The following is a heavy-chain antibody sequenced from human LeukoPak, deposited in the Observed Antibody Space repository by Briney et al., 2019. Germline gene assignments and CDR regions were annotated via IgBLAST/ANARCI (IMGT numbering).Heavy chain of an antibody. J-gene: IGHJ4*02. V-gene: IGHV3-23*01. CDR2: ISGSGGST. CDR3: ESRTFSSGWLIDY. D-gene: IGHD6-19*01. CDR1: GFTFSSYA. Sequence: GRSLRLSCAASGFTFSSYAMNWVRQAPGKGLEWVSSISGSGGSTYYADSVKGRFTISRDNSKNTLYLQMNSLRAEDTAVYYCESRTFSSGWLIDYWGQGTLVTVSS.